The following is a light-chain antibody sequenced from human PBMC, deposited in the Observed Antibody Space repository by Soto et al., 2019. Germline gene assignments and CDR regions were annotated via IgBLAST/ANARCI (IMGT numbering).Light chain of an antibody. J-gene: IGLJ3*02. V-gene: IGLV1-40*01. CDR2: GNT. CDR3: QSYHSSLSGWV. Sequence: HSVLTQPPSVSGAPGQRVTISCTGSSSNIVAIYDVHWYQQLPGTAPKLLIYGNTNRPSGVPDRFSGSKSGTSASLAITGIQAEDEADYYCQSYHSSLSGWVFGGGTKLTVL. CDR1: SSNIVAIYD.